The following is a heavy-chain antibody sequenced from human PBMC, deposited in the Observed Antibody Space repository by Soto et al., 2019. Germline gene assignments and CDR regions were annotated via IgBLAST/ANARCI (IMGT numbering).Heavy chain of an antibody. CDR3: ARDAYSDMGV. CDR2: INSDGSTT. CDR1: GFTFSTYW. Sequence: EVQLVESGGGLVQPGGSLRLSCAASGFTFSTYWMHWVRQAPGKGLVWVSRINSDGSTTNYADSVKGRFTISRDNAKNTLYMQMNRLRAEDTAVYFCARDAYSDMGVWGQGTTVTVSS. V-gene: IGHV3-74*01. J-gene: IGHJ6*02.